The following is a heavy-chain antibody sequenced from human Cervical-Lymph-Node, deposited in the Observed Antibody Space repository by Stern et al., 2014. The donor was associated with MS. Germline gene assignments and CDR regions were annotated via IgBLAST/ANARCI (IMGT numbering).Heavy chain of an antibody. J-gene: IGHJ6*02. CDR1: GGSLSSYY. V-gene: IGHV4-59*01. CDR3: ARAPYDFTNWYGLDV. D-gene: IGHD1-1*01. Sequence: QVQLVESGPGLVKPSETLSLTCTVSGGSLSSYYWSWIRQPPGKGLEWGGHMYFSGSSNYNPSLKSRVTMSVDMSKNQFSLRLSSVTAADTAVYYCARAPYDFTNWYGLDVWGQGTTVTVSS. CDR2: MYFSGSS.